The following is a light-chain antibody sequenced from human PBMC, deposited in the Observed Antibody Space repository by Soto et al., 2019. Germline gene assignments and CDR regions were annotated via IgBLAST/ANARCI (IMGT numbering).Light chain of an antibody. J-gene: IGLJ1*01. CDR3: AAWDDSLNGPLYV. CDR2: SNN. Sequence: QSVLTQPPSASGTPGQRVTISCSGSSSNIGSNTVNWYQQLPGTAPKLLIYSNNQRPSGVPDRFSGSKSGTSASLVISGLQSEDEADYYCAAWDDSLNGPLYVFGTGTKLTVL. CDR1: SSNIGSNT. V-gene: IGLV1-44*01.